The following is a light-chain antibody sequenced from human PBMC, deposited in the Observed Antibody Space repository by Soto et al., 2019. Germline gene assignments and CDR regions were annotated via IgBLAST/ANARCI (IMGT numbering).Light chain of an antibody. J-gene: IGKJ2*01. Sequence: DIQMTQSPSTLSASVGDRVTITCRASQSINHWLAWYQQKPGEAPKPLIYDASTLEGGVPSRFSGSGSGTEFTLTISSLLPDDFATYYCQQYDSYSSFGRGTKLEIK. CDR1: QSINHW. CDR3: QQYDSYSS. CDR2: DAS. V-gene: IGKV1-5*01.